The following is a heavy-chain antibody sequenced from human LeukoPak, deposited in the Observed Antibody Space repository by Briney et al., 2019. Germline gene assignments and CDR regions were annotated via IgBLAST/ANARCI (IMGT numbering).Heavy chain of an antibody. V-gene: IGHV3-30*19. D-gene: IGHD2-2*01. Sequence: GGSLRLSCVASGFTFSSYGMHWVRQAPGKGLEWVAVISYDGSNKYYADSVKGRFTISRDNSKNTLYLQMNSLRAEDTAVYYCARDGGYCSSTSCYAGYFQHWGQGTLVTVSS. CDR3: ARDGGYCSSTSCYAGYFQH. J-gene: IGHJ1*01. CDR1: GFTFSSYG. CDR2: ISYDGSNK.